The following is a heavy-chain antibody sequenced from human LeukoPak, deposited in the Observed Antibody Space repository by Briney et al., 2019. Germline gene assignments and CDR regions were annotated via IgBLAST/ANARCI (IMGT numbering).Heavy chain of an antibody. V-gene: IGHV4-4*07. J-gene: IGHJ3*02. CDR3: ATVGGSYFSGAFDI. Sequence: KPSETLSLTCTVSGGSISSYYWSWIRQPAGKGLEWIGRIYTSGSTNYNPSPKSRVTMSVDTSKNQFSLKLSSVTAADTAVYYCATVGGSYFSGAFDIWGRGTMVTVSS. CDR1: GGSISSYY. D-gene: IGHD1-26*01. CDR2: IYTSGST.